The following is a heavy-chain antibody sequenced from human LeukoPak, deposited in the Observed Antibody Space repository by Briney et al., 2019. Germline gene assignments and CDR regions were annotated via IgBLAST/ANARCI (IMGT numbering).Heavy chain of an antibody. CDR3: ARAGGYCSTTSCKKEFDY. V-gene: IGHV4-39*01. CDR2: IYFSGST. D-gene: IGHD2-2*01. Sequence: PSETLSLTCTVSGGSISSSSYYWGWIRQPPGKGLEWIGTIYFSGSTYYNPSLKSRVTISVDTSKNQFSLNLNSVTAADTAVCYCARAGGYCSTTSCKKEFDYWGQGTLVTVSS. J-gene: IGHJ4*02. CDR1: GGSISSSSYY.